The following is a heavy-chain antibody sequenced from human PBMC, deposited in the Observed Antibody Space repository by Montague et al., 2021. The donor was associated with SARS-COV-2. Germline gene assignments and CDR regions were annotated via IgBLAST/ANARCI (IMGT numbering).Heavy chain of an antibody. CDR3: AKDLSGYDFWSGPTTHYYYYGMDV. CDR1: GFTFSSYA. D-gene: IGHD3-3*01. V-gene: IGHV3-23*03. J-gene: IGHJ6*02. CDR2: IYSGGSST. Sequence: SLRLSCAASGFTFSSYAMSWVRQAPGKGLEWVSVIYSGGSSTYYADSVKGRFTISRDNSKNTLYLQMNSPRAEDTAVYYCAKDLSGYDFWSGPTTHYYYYGMDVWGQGTTVTVSS.